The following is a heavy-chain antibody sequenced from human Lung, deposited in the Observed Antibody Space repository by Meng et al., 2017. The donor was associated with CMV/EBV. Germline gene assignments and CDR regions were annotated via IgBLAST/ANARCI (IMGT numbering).Heavy chain of an antibody. CDR3: LRRSGGSV. D-gene: IGHD3-10*01. Sequence: VQLRESGPDPVKPPETRSLPCSVSGDSITNLNWWAWVRQPPGKGLEWIGEIPHRGSSAYNPSLKSRVSMSIDKSKNQFSLKLTSVTAADTAVYHCLRRSGGSVWGQGTLVTVSS. J-gene: IGHJ1*01. V-gene: IGHV4-4*03. CDR1: GDSITNLNW. CDR2: IPHRGSS.